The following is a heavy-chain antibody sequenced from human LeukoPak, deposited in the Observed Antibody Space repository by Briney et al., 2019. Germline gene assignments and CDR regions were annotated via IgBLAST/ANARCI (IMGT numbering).Heavy chain of an antibody. CDR2: FGKSGNT. CDR3: ARRDDGYYFDL. Sequence: PGGSLRLSCAATGFTFSTYTMSWVRQAPGKGLEWVSTFGKSGNTYYADSMKGRFTISRDNSKNTPFLQMNSPRAEDTAVYYCARRDDGYYFDLWGQGTLVTVSS. D-gene: IGHD3-22*01. J-gene: IGHJ4*02. CDR1: GFTFSTYT. V-gene: IGHV3-23*01.